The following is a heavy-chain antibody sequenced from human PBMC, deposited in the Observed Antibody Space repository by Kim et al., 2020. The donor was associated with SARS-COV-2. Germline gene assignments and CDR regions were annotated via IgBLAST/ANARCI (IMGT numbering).Heavy chain of an antibody. Sequence: SNPSLTSRVTISVDTSKNQFSLKLSSVTAADTAVYYCARDRNWNSRGLDYWGQGTLVTVSS. D-gene: IGHD1-7*01. J-gene: IGHJ4*02. CDR3: ARDRNWNSRGLDY. V-gene: IGHV4-59*01.